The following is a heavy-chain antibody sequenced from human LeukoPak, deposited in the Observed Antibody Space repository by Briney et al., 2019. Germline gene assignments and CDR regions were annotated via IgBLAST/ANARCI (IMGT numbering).Heavy chain of an antibody. J-gene: IGHJ4*02. CDR1: GGSISSYY. D-gene: IGHD1-26*01. Sequence: ETLSLTCTVSGGSISSYYWSWIRQPPGKGLEWIGYIYYSGSTNYNPSLKSRVTISVDTSKNQFSLKLSSVIAADTAVYYCARTGELLGTGFDYWGQGTLVTVSS. V-gene: IGHV4-59*01. CDR2: IYYSGST. CDR3: ARTGELLGTGFDY.